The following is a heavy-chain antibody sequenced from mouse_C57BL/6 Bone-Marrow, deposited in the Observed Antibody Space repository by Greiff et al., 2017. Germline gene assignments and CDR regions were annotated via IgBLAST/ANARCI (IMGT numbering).Heavy chain of an antibody. Sequence: EVKGVASGGGLVQPGGSLRLSCAASGFTFTDYYMSWVRQPPGKALEWWGFIRNKANGYTPAYSASVKGRVTISSDDPQSIRYLQMDALRAEDSATYYGARYRLERTGFDYWGQGTTRTVSS. CDR2: IRNKANGYTP. CDR3: ARYRLERTGFDY. J-gene: IGHJ2*01. V-gene: IGHV7-3*01. D-gene: IGHD3-3*01. CDR1: GFTFTDYY.